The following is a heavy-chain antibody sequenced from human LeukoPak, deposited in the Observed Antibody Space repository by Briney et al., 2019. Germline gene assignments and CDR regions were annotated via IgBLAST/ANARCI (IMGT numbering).Heavy chain of an antibody. CDR2: INPNSGGT. D-gene: IGHD2-15*01. J-gene: IGHJ4*02. CDR1: GYTFTHYY. Sequence: ASVKVSCKTSGYTFTHYYIHWVRQAPGQGLEWMGWINPNSGGTNYAQKFQGRVTMTRDTSISTAYMELTSLTSDDTAVYFCARGGGGLAYWGPGTLVTVSS. CDR3: ARGGGGLAY. V-gene: IGHV1-2*02.